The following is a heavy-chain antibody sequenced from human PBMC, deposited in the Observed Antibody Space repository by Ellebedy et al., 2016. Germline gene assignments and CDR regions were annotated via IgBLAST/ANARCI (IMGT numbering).Heavy chain of an antibody. CDR1: GFTFSTYA. CDR3: AKDCGDYNEIVGWFDP. V-gene: IGHV3-23*01. CDR2: ISGNGLTT. J-gene: IGHJ5*02. D-gene: IGHD1-14*01. Sequence: GGSLRLSXAASGFTFSTYAMSWVRLAPGKGLEWVSSISGNGLTTYYPESVRGRFTISRDNSKNTLYLQMNSLRPEDTAVYYCAKDCGDYNEIVGWFDPWGQGTLVTVSS.